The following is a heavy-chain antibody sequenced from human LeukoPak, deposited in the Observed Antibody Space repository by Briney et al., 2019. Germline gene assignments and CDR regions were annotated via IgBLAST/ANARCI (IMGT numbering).Heavy chain of an antibody. CDR1: GFTFSSYW. Sequence: PGGSLRLSCAASGFTFSSYWMHWVRQAPGKGLVWVSRINSDGSSTSYADSVKGRFTISRDNAKNTLYLQMNSLRAEDTALYYCARGRNLVAISGYFDYWGQGTLVTVSS. CDR3: ARGRNLVAISGYFDY. D-gene: IGHD3-22*01. V-gene: IGHV3-74*01. CDR2: INSDGSST. J-gene: IGHJ4*02.